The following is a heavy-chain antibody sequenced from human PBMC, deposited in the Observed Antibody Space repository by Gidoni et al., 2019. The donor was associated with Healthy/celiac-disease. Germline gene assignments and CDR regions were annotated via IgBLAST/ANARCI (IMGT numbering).Heavy chain of an antibody. CDR1: GGSISSYY. J-gene: IGHJ4*02. V-gene: IGHV4-59*01. CDR3: AREGYSYGMIDY. Sequence: QVQPQESGPGLVQPSETLSLTCTVSGGSISSYYWSWIRQPPGKGLDWIGYIYYSGSTNYNPSLKSRVTISVDTSKNQFSLKLSSVTAADTAVYYCAREGYSYGMIDYWGQGTLVTVSS. D-gene: IGHD5-18*01. CDR2: IYYSGST.